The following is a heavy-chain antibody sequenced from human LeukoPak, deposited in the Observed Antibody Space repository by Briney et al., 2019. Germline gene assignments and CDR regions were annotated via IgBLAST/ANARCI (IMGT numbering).Heavy chain of an antibody. CDR1: GFTFSTNA. CDR3: ATKNSGWVAG. Sequence: GGSLRLSCAASGFTFSTNAMSWVRQAPGRGLEWVSVISGSGGSTYYADSVKGRFTVSRDNAQNTLHLQMNSLRAEDTALYYCATKNSGWVAGWGQGTLVTVSS. CDR2: ISGSGGST. V-gene: IGHV3-23*01. D-gene: IGHD6-19*01. J-gene: IGHJ1*01.